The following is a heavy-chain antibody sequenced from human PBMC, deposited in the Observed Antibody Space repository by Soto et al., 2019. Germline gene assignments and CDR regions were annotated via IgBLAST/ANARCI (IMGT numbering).Heavy chain of an antibody. J-gene: IGHJ4*02. CDR2: IKSKTDGGTT. D-gene: IGHD2-21*02. CDR1: GFTFSNAW. CDR3: TTQRSLAYCGGDCYWGIY. Sequence: GGSLRLSCAASGFTFSNAWMNWVRQAPGKGLEWVGRIKSKTDGGTTDYAAPVKGRFTISRDDSKNTLYLQMNSLKTEDTAVYYCTTQRSLAYCGGDCYWGIYWGQGTLVIVSS. V-gene: IGHV3-15*07.